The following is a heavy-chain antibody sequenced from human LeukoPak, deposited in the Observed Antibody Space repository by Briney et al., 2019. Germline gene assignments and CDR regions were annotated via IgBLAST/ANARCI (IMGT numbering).Heavy chain of an antibody. D-gene: IGHD3-22*01. CDR1: GFTFSSYA. V-gene: IGHV3-30*04. CDR3: ARGTYYYDSSGGETFDY. CDR2: ISYDGSNK. J-gene: IGHJ4*02. Sequence: GGSLRLSCAASGFTFSSYAMPWGRQAPGKGLEWVAVISYDGSNKYYADSVKGRFTISRDNSKNTLYLQMNSLRAEDTAVYYCARGTYYYDSSGGETFDYWGQGTLVTVSS.